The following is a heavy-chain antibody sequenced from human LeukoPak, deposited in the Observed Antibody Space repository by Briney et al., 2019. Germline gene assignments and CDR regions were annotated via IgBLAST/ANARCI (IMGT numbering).Heavy chain of an antibody. CDR1: GFTVSSNY. D-gene: IGHD2-2*01. CDR2: IYSGGST. J-gene: IGHJ3*02. Sequence: EGSLRLSCAASGFTVSSNYMSWVRQAPGKGLGWVSVIYSGGSTYYADSVKGRFTISRDNSKDTLYLQMNSLRAEDTAVYYCARVGSSTRDDAFDIWGQGTMVTVSS. CDR3: ARVGSSTRDDAFDI. V-gene: IGHV3-53*01.